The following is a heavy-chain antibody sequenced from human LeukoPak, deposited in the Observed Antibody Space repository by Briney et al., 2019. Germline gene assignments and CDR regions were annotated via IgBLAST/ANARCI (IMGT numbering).Heavy chain of an antibody. V-gene: IGHV3-30*02. CDR3: AKGDTS. Sequence: GGSLRLSCEASGFNFSNYDMHWVRQAPGKGLEWVAFIRYDGSDKYYADSVKGRFTISRDNSKNTLYLQMNSLRTEDTAVYYCAKGDTSWGQGTLVTVSS. J-gene: IGHJ5*02. D-gene: IGHD2-21*02. CDR2: IRYDGSDK. CDR1: GFNFSNYD.